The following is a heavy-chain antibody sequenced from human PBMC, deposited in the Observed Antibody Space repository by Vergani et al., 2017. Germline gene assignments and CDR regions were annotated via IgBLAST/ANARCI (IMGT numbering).Heavy chain of an antibody. V-gene: IGHV3-74*02. D-gene: IGHD2-2*02. CDR2: INSDGSST. CDR3: ARAKIPGRDANYYYYYGMDV. Sequence: EVQLVESGGGLVQPGGSLRLSCAASGFTFSSYWMHWVRQAPGKGLVWVSRINSDGSSTSYADSVKGRFTISRDNAKNTLYLQMNSLRAEDTAVYYCARAKIPGRDANYYYYYGMDVWGQGTTVTVSS. J-gene: IGHJ6*02. CDR1: GFTFSSYW.